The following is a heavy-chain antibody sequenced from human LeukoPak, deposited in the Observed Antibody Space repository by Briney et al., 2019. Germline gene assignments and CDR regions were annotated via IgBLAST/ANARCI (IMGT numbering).Heavy chain of an antibody. V-gene: IGHV3-23*01. CDR2: INGAGSRT. Sequence: PGGSLRLSCAASGFTFSSYGMTWVRQAPGKGLEWVSHINGAGSRTYYADSVKGRFTISRDNSKNTLYLQMNSLRAEDTAEYYCAKESSTWFDYWGQGTLVTVSS. D-gene: IGHD2-2*01. CDR1: GFTFSSYG. CDR3: AKESSTWFDY. J-gene: IGHJ4*02.